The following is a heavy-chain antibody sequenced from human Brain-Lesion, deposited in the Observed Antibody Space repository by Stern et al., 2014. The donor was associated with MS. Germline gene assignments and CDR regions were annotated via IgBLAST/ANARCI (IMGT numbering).Heavy chain of an antibody. CDR1: GGSINSSSYY. J-gene: IGHJ4*02. D-gene: IGHD3-16*02. V-gene: IGHV4-39*02. Sequence: QVQLVQSGPGLVKPSGTLSLSCTVSGGSINSSSYYWGWVRQPPGKGLEWIGGIYYRRSSYSTPSLHCRIAMSVDTSKNHFSLRLSSVTAAYTAVYYCARLGVMVTFGGVIAPSDFDSWGQGTLVTVSS. CDR3: ARLGVMVTFGGVIAPSDFDS. CDR2: IYYRRSS.